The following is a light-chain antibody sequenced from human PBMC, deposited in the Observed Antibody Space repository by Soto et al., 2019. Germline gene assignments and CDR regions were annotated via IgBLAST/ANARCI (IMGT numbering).Light chain of an antibody. Sequence: EIVLTQSPGTLSLSPGERATLSCRASQSVSSSYLAWYQQKPGQAPRLLIYGASSRATGIPDRFSGSGSGTDFTLTISRLEPEDFAVYYCQQYGSSPKASDQFAGVRTFGQGTKVDIK. CDR1: QSVSSSY. V-gene: IGKV3-20*01. CDR2: GAS. CDR3: QQYGSSPKASDQFAGVRT. J-gene: IGKJ1*01.